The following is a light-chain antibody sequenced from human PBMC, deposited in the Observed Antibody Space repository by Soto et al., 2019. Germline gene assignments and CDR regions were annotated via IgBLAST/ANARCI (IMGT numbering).Light chain of an antibody. V-gene: IGLV1-47*02. CDR1: SSNIGSNY. J-gene: IGLJ3*02. Sequence: QSALTQPPSASGTPGQRVTISCSGSSSNIGSNYVYWYQQLPGTAPKLLIYSNNQRPSGVPDRFSGSKSGTSASLAISGLRSEDEADYYCAAWDDSPSGHWVFGGGTKLTVL. CDR2: SNN. CDR3: AAWDDSPSGHWV.